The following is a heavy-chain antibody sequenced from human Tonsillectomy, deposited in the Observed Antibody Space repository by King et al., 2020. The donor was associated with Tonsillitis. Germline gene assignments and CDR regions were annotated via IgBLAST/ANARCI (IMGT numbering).Heavy chain of an antibody. CDR2: ISYDGSDK. J-gene: IGHJ4*02. CDR3: ANWASPSVVGTGFDY. CDR1: GFTFSSYG. Sequence: QLVQSGGGVVQPGRSLRLSCAASGFTFSSYGMHWVRQAPGKGLEWGTVISYDGSDKYYADSVKGRFTISRDNSKNMLYLQMNSLRAEDTAVYYCANWASPSVVGTGFDYWGQGTLVTVSS. V-gene: IGHV3-30*18. D-gene: IGHD1-26*01.